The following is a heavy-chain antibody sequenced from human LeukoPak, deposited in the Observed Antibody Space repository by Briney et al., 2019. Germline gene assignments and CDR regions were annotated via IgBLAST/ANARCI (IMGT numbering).Heavy chain of an antibody. D-gene: IGHD6-19*01. V-gene: IGHV5-51*01. J-gene: IGHJ4*02. CDR1: GYSFTSYW. CDR3: ARQQYSSGSYYFDY. CDR2: IYPGDSDT. Sequence: GESLKISCQGSGYSFTSYWIGWVRQIPGKGLDWMGIIYPGDSDTRYSPSFQGQVTISADKSISTAYLQWSSLKASDTAMYYCARQQYSSGSYYFDYWGQGTLVTVSS.